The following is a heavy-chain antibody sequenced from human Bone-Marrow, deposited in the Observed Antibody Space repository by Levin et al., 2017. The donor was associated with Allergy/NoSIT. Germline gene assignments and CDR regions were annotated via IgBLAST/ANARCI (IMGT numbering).Heavy chain of an antibody. V-gene: IGHV3-7*01. CDR3: ARYGAPYAFDV. Sequence: LSLTCAASAFNFHTYWMGWVRQAPGRGLEWVAYIKPDGTIKHYLDSVLGRFTMSRDNAKDSVYLQMDSLRAEDTAIYYCARYGAPYAFDVWGQGTTVTVSS. CDR2: IKPDGTIK. J-gene: IGHJ6*02. D-gene: IGHD4-17*01. CDR1: AFNFHTYW.